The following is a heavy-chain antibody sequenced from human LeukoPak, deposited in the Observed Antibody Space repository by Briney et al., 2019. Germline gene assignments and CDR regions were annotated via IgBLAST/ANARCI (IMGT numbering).Heavy chain of an antibody. Sequence: TGGSLRLSCAASGFTFSRYWMHWARQAPGKGPVWVARSNGDGSSTSYADSVKGQFTISRDSAKNTLYLQMNSLRAEDTAIYYCARDQLGDGDYLFDYWGQGTLVTVSS. J-gene: IGHJ4*02. D-gene: IGHD4-17*01. CDR2: SNGDGSST. CDR3: ARDQLGDGDYLFDY. CDR1: GFTFSRYW. V-gene: IGHV3-74*01.